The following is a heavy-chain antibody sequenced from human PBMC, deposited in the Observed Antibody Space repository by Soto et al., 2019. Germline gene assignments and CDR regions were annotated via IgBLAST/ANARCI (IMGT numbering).Heavy chain of an antibody. V-gene: IGHV3-66*01. CDR1: GFTVSRSY. Sequence: EVQLVESGGGLVQPGGSLRLSCAASGFTVSRSYMTWVRQAPGKGLEWVSVIYSGGSTYYADSVKGRFTISRDNSKNTLYLQMNSLRAEDTAVYYCARSGGNYWFDPWGQGTLVTVSS. CDR2: IYSGGST. D-gene: IGHD2-21*02. CDR3: ARSGGNYWFDP. J-gene: IGHJ5*02.